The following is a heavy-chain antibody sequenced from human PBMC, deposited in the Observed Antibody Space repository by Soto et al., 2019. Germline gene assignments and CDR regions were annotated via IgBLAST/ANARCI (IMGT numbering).Heavy chain of an antibody. CDR2: INHSGST. Sequence: SETLSLTCAVYGGSFSGYYWSWIRQPPGKGLEWIGEINHSGSTNYNPSLKSRVTISVDTSKNQFSLKLSSVTAADTAVYYCASDPLHIGYCSGGSCYAFDYWGQGTLVTVSS. D-gene: IGHD2-15*01. V-gene: IGHV4-34*01. J-gene: IGHJ4*02. CDR1: GGSFSGYY. CDR3: ASDPLHIGYCSGGSCYAFDY.